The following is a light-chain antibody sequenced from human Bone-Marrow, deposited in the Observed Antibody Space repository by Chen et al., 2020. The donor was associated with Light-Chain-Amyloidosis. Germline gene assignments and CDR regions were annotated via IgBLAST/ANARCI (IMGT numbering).Light chain of an antibody. V-gene: IGLV3-25*03. CDR2: RDT. J-gene: IGLJ2*01. CDR3: QSADSSGTYEVI. Sequence: SYELPQPPSVSVSPGQTARITSPGADLPTKYAYWYQQKPGQAPVLVIHRDTERPSGISERFSGSSSGTTATLTISGVQAEDEADYHCQSADSSGTYEVIFGGGTKLTVL. CDR1: DLPTKY.